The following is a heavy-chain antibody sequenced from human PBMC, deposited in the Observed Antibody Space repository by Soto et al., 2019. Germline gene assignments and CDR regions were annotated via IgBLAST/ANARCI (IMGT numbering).Heavy chain of an antibody. CDR2: ISTDGSNK. D-gene: IGHD1-26*01. Sequence: QVQLVESGGGVVQPGGSLRLSCAASGFTFSNFGLHWVRQAPGKGLEWVALISTDGSNKYYTDSVKGRFTIPRDNSEDKLYLQMNSLRTEDTGMYYCAKDSDAKWELLDWGQGTLVTVSS. V-gene: IGHV3-30*18. J-gene: IGHJ4*02. CDR1: GFTFSNFG. CDR3: AKDSDAKWELLD.